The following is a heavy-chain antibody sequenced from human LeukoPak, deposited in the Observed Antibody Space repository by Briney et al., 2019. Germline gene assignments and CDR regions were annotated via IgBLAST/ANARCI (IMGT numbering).Heavy chain of an antibody. V-gene: IGHV1-69*05. J-gene: IGHJ6*02. CDR3: AREVGAGGAGYYYYYYGMDV. D-gene: IGHD2-2*01. CDR1: GGTFSSYA. CDR2: IIPIFGTA. Sequence: ASVKVSCKASGGTFSSYAISWVRQAPGQGLEWMGGIIPIFGTANYAQKFQGRVTITTDESTSTAYMELSSLRSEDTAVYYCAREVGAGGAGYYYYYYGMDVWGQGTTVTVSS.